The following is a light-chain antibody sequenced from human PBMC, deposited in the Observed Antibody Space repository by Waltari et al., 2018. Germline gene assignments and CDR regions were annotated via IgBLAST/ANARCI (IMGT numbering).Light chain of an antibody. CDR1: QSVDSDF. CDR3: QQHRSFT. V-gene: IGKV3-20*01. Sequence: EVVLTQSPGTLSLSPGERATLSCRASQSVDSDFLAWYQQKPGQPPKLLIFGASGRAAGIPDRFSGTGSGTDFSLTINRLEPEDFAVYYCQQHRSFTFGQGTRLEI. CDR2: GAS. J-gene: IGKJ5*01.